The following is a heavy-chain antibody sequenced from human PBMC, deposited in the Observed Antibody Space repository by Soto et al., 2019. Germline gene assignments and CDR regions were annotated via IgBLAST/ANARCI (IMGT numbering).Heavy chain of an antibody. Sequence: ASVKVSFKASGYTFTSYGISWVRQAPGQGLEWMGWISAYNGNTNYAQKLQGRVTMTTDTSTSTAYMELRSLRSDDTAVYYCARDHFFAFDYGDYDSNPSNWFDPWGQGTLVTVSS. D-gene: IGHD4-17*01. CDR1: GYTFTSYG. CDR3: ARDHFFAFDYGDYDSNPSNWFDP. CDR2: ISAYNGNT. J-gene: IGHJ5*02. V-gene: IGHV1-18*01.